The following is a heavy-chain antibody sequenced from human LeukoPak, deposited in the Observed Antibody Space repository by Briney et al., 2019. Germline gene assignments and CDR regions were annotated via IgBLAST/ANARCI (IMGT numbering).Heavy chain of an antibody. D-gene: IGHD3-10*01. Sequence: NSSETLSLTCTVSGGSISGSSYYWDWIRQPPGKGLEWNGSIYYSGNTNYSPSLKSRITMSVAAYKNQLSLKLISVTAADTAVCYCPALDYYYSSGNYRYFDYWGQRTLVTVSS. CDR1: GGSISGSSYY. CDR3: PALDYYYSSGNYRYFDY. V-gene: IGHV4-39*01. CDR2: IYYSGNT. J-gene: IGHJ4*02.